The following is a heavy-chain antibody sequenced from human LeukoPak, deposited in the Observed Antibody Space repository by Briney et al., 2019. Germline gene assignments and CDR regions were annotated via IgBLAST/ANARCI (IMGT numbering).Heavy chain of an antibody. CDR2: NNANGGTR. CDR3: AKPISGGLAVTADWFAP. CDR1: GFAFSFFA. V-gene: IGHV3-23*01. D-gene: IGHD6-19*01. Sequence: GGSLRLSCEASGFAFSFFAMSWLRQAPGKGLEWVSTNNANGGTRSYAASVRGRFTISRDNSKNTLYLQLNTLRADDTAVYYCAKPISGGLAVTADWFAPWGQGTLVVVSS. J-gene: IGHJ5*01.